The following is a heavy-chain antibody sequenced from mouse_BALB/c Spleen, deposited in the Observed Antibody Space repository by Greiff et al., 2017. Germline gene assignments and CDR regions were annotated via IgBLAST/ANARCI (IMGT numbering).Heavy chain of an antibody. J-gene: IGHJ4*01. CDR3: ARQDYYGSSFYAMDY. CDR2: IYPYNGGT. Sequence: VKPGASVKISCKASGYTFTDYNMHWVKQSHGKSLEWIGYIYPYNGGTGYNQKFKSKATLTVDNSSSTAYMELRSLTSEDSAVYYCARQDYYGSSFYAMDYWGQGTSVTVSS. CDR1: GYTFTDYN. V-gene: IGHV1S29*02. D-gene: IGHD1-1*01.